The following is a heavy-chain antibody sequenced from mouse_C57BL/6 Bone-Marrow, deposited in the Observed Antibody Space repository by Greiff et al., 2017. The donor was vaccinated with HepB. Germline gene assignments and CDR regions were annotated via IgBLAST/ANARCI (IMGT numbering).Heavy chain of an antibody. Sequence: EVKVVESGGGLVKPGGSLKLSCAASGFTFSSYTMSWVRQTPEKRLEWVATISGGGGNTYYPDSVKGRFTISRDNAKNTLYLQMSSLRSEDTALYYCARLREGYAMDYWGQGTSVTVSS. V-gene: IGHV5-9*01. CDR3: ARLREGYAMDY. CDR2: ISGGGGNT. J-gene: IGHJ4*01. CDR1: GFTFSSYT.